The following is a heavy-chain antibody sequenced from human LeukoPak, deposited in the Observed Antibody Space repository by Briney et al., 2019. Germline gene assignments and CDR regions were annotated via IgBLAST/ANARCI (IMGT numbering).Heavy chain of an antibody. CDR3: ARRAGAYSHPYDY. CDR1: GFIFSDYW. CDR2: MNRDGSEK. J-gene: IGHJ4*02. Sequence: GGSLRLSCAASGFIFSDYWMTWVRQAPGKGLEWVANMNRDGSEKHYVDSVKGRFTIYRDNAKNLLFLQMNNLRAEDTAVYYCARRAGAYSHPYDYWGQGTLVTVSS. V-gene: IGHV3-7*01. D-gene: IGHD4/OR15-4a*01.